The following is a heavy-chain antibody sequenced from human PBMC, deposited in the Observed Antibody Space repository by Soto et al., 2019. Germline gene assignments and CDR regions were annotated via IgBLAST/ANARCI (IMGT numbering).Heavy chain of an antibody. D-gene: IGHD3-3*01. Sequence: GGSLRLSCAASGFTFSTYAMTWVRQAPGKGLEWVSTISGGGETTYYADSVKGRLTISRDNSKNTVYLQMNSLRAEDTAVYHCVKDWSGNKCPCMVVWGQGTTVTVSS. CDR1: GFTFSTYA. CDR2: ISGGGETT. J-gene: IGHJ6*02. CDR3: VKDWSGNKCPCMVV. V-gene: IGHV3-23*01.